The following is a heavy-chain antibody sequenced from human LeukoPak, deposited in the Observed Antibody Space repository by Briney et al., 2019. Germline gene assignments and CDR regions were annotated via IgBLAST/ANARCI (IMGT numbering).Heavy chain of an antibody. CDR3: ARGRRDTQYQVFDY. CDR2: IKEDGSEK. CDR1: GFSFSNYW. V-gene: IGHV3-7*01. D-gene: IGHD2-2*01. Sequence: PGGSLRLSCVASGFSFSNYWMNWVRQASGKGLEWVANIKEDGSEKYYVDSVKGRFTISRDNAKNSLYLQMSSLRDEDTAVYYCARGRRDTQYQVFDYWGQGTLVTVSS. J-gene: IGHJ4*02.